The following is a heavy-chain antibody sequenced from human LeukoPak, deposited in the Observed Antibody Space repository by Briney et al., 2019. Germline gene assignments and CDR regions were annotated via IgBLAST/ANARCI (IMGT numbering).Heavy chain of an antibody. CDR3: ARGARGYPDDNFDY. D-gene: IGHD5-12*01. Sequence: SETLSLTCTVSGGSISSYYWSWIRQPPGKGLEWIGYIYYSGSTNYNPSLKSRVTISVDTSKKQFSLILNSVTAADTAIYYCARGARGYPDDNFDYWGQGTLVTVSS. J-gene: IGHJ4*02. V-gene: IGHV4-59*01. CDR1: GGSISSYY. CDR2: IYYSGST.